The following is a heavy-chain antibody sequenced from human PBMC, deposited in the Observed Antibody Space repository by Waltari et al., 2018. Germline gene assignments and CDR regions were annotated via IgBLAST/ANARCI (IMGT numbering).Heavy chain of an antibody. CDR3: ARHSQRYFDY. CDR2: IYYSGST. V-gene: IGHV4-39*01. CDR1: GGSISSSSYY. D-gene: IGHD6-25*01. J-gene: IGHJ4*02. Sequence: QLQLQESGPGLVKPSETLSLTCTVSGGSISSSSYYWGWIRQPPGKGLEWIGIIYYSGSTYYNPSLKSRVTISVDTSKNQFSLKLSSVTAADTAVYYCARHSQRYFDYWGQGTLVTVSS.